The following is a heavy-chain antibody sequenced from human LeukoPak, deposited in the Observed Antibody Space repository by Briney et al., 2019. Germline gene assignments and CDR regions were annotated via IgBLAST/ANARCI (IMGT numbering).Heavy chain of an antibody. J-gene: IGHJ4*02. CDR3: AREYYYGSGNYYNRIDY. D-gene: IGHD3-10*01. Sequence: ASVKVSCKASGYTFAGYYMHWVRQAPGQGLEWMGWIDPNSGGTNYAQKFQGRVTMTRDTSISTAYMVLNRLRSDDTAVYYCAREYYYGSGNYYNRIDYWGQGTLVTVSS. V-gene: IGHV1-2*02. CDR2: IDPNSGGT. CDR1: GYTFAGYY.